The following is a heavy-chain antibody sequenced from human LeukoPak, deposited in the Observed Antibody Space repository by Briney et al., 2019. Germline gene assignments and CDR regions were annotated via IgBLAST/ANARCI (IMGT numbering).Heavy chain of an antibody. Sequence: SVKVSCKASGGTFSSYAISWVRQAPGQGLEWMGGIIPIFGTANYAQKFQGRVTITADESTSTAYMELSSLRSEDTAVYYCAASLYYYDSSGYLTVWGQGTLVTVSS. CDR2: IIPIFGTA. CDR3: AASLYYYDSSGYLTV. V-gene: IGHV1-69*13. CDR1: GGTFSSYA. D-gene: IGHD3-22*01. J-gene: IGHJ4*02.